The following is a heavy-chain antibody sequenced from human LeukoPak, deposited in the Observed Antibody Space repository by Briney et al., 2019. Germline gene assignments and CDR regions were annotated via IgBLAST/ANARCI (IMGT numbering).Heavy chain of an antibody. D-gene: IGHD1-14*01. Sequence: GGSLRLSCAASGFTFSSYAMSWVRQAPGKGLEWVSAISGSGGSTYYADSVKGRFTISRDNSKNTLYLQMNSLRAEDTAVYYCAKDFPGNHALGSQYYFDYWGQGTLVTVSS. J-gene: IGHJ4*02. CDR2: ISGSGGST. V-gene: IGHV3-23*01. CDR1: GFTFSSYA. CDR3: AKDFPGNHALGSQYYFDY.